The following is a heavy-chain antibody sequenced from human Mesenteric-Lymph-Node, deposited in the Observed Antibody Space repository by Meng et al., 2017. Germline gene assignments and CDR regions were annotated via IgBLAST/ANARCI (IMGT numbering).Heavy chain of an antibody. D-gene: IGHD2-2*02. CDR3: ARVNGDCFSTICYKGWFDP. J-gene: IGHJ5*02. CDR1: GGSISSGGYY. Sequence: QVQLQESGPGLVKPSQTLSLTCTVSGGSISSGGYYWSWIRQHPGKGLEWIGYIYYSGRTYYNPSLESRVTMSVDTSKNQFSLSLNSVTAADTAVYYCARVNGDCFSTICYKGWFDPWGQGTLVTVSS. V-gene: IGHV4-30-4*08. CDR2: IYYSGRT.